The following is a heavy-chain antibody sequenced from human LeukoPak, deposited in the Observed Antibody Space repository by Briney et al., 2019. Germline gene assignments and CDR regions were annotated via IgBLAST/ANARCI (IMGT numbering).Heavy chain of an antibody. CDR3: ARTGYTSGWYVGSFDY. V-gene: IGHV5-51*01. J-gene: IGHJ4*02. CDR1: GYSFTSYW. Sequence: RGESLKISCQGSGYSFTSYWIGWVRQMPGKGLEWMGIIYPGDSDTKYSPSFQGQVTISADKSISTAYLQWSSLKASDTAMYYCARTGYTSGWYVGSFDYWGQGTLVTVSS. D-gene: IGHD6-19*01. CDR2: IYPGDSDT.